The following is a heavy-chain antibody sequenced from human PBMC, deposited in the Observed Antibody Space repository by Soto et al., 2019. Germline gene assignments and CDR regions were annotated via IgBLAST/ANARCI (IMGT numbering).Heavy chain of an antibody. CDR1: GDTFTSYD. V-gene: IGHV1-8*01. D-gene: IGHD2-2*01. CDR3: AADPVRGLRYYYGMDV. Sequence: GASVKVSCKASGDTFTSYDINWVRQATGQGLEWMGWMNPNSGNTNYAQKFQERVTITRDMSTSTAYMELSSLRSEDTAVYYCAADPVRGLRYYYGMDVWGQGTTVTVSS. J-gene: IGHJ6*02. CDR2: MNPNSGNT.